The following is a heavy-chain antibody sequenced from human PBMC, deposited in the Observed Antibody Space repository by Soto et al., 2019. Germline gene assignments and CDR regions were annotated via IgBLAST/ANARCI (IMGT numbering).Heavy chain of an antibody. D-gene: IGHD5-18*01. CDR3: AALDTAMVKTAGY. J-gene: IGHJ4*02. CDR2: VKQDGSEE. Sequence: PGGSLRLSCAASGYSISTYWMSWVRQAPGKGLEWVANVKQDGSEEYYVDSVKGRFTISRDNAKNSLYLQMNSLRAEDTAVYYCAALDTAMVKTAGYWGQGTLVTVSP. CDR1: GYSISTYW. V-gene: IGHV3-7*01.